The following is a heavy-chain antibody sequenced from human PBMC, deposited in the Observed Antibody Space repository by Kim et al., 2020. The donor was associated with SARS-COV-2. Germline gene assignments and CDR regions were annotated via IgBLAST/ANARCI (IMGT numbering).Heavy chain of an antibody. CDR3: ARGGFTGAFDY. CDR1: GFTFSGYA. Sequence: GGSLRLSCAASGFTFSGYAMHWVRQAPGKGLEWVSQINGAGGSKGYADSVKGRFTISRDNAKNTLYLQMNSLRAEDTALYYCARGGFTGAFDY. CDR2: INGAGGSK. V-gene: IGHV3-74*01. J-gene: IGHJ4*01. D-gene: IGHD3-16*01.